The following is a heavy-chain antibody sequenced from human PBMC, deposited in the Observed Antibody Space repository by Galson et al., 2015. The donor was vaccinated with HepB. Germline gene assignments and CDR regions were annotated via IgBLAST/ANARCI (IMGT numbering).Heavy chain of an antibody. J-gene: IGHJ4*02. D-gene: IGHD2-21*01. CDR2: ISHGANSR. CDR3: ARVAYSYNSAYPN. Sequence: SLRLSCAASGFTFKTYTMHWVRQAPGKGLEPVAVISHGANSRLYADSVKGRFTISRDDSENTLYLQMSSLRPEDTAVYYCARVAYSYNSAYPNCGLGTLVTVPS. CDR1: GFTFKTYT. V-gene: IGHV3-30*03.